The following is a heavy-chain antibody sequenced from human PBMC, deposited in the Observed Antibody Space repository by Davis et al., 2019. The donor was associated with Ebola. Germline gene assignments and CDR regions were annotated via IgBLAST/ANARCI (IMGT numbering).Heavy chain of an antibody. D-gene: IGHD3-22*01. J-gene: IGHJ6*02. CDR2: ISSSDNFI. V-gene: IGHV3-11*04. Sequence: GESLKISCAASGFTFSDYYMSWIRQAPGKGLEWVSHISSSDNFIYYADSVKGRFTISRDNSQNTLYLQMSTLRAEDTAVYYCARGGGGFYGYYYYYGMDVWGQGTTVTVSS. CDR3: ARGGGGFYGYYYYYGMDV. CDR1: GFTFSDYY.